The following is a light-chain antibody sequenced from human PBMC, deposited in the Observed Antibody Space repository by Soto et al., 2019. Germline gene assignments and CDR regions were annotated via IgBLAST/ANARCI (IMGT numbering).Light chain of an antibody. CDR3: QLRSNWYT. CDR1: QSISSF. V-gene: IGKV3-11*01. Sequence: EIVLTQSPATLSLSPGERATLSCRASQSISSFLTWYQHKPGQAPRLLIYDASKRATGIPARFSGSGSGTDFTLSISCLEPEDFGVYYCQLRSNWYTFGQGTKLEIK. J-gene: IGKJ2*01. CDR2: DAS.